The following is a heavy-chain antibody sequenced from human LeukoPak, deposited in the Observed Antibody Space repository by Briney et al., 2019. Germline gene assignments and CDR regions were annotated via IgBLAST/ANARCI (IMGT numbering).Heavy chain of an antibody. J-gene: IGHJ4*02. CDR1: GFTFNTYG. CDR3: AKSYTVTTGDY. Sequence: GGSLRLSCSASGFTFNTYGMHWVRQAPGKGLEWVSAISGSGGSTYYADSVKGRFTISSDNSKNTLYLQMNSLRAEDTAVYYCAKSYTVTTGDYWGQGTLVTASS. D-gene: IGHD4-17*01. CDR2: ISGSGGST. V-gene: IGHV3-23*01.